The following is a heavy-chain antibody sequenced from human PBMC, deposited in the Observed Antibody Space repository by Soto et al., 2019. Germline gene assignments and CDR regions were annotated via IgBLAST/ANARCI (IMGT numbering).Heavy chain of an antibody. CDR2: VSSDGSST. CDR1: GFTFSSYW. D-gene: IGHD4-4*01. CDR3: ARGLPNYSSFDS. J-gene: IGHJ4*02. Sequence: EVQLVESGGGLVQPGVSLRLSCAASGFTFSSYWMHWIRQARGKGLVWVSRVSSDGSSTVYATSVKGRLTISRDNAKNPLYLQMPSLSDEDTAVYYCARGLPNYSSFDSWGQGTLVTVSS. V-gene: IGHV3-74*01.